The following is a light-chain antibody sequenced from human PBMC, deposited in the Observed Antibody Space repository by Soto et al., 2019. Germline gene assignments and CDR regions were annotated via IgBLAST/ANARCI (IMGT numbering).Light chain of an antibody. V-gene: IGKV3-15*01. Sequence: TLSVSPGERATLSCRASQSVSSNVGWYQQKPGQAPRLLIYGASTRATGISARFSGSGSGTEFTLTIDSLQSEDFAVYYCQQRNSWPLTFGGGTKVDIK. J-gene: IGKJ4*01. CDR2: GAS. CDR1: QSVSSN. CDR3: QQRNSWPLT.